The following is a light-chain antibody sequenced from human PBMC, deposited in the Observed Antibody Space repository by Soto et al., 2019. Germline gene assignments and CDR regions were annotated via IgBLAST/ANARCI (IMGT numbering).Light chain of an antibody. CDR3: TSYTTSSTYV. CDR1: SSDVGNYIY. V-gene: IGLV2-14*01. CDR2: EVS. J-gene: IGLJ1*01. Sequence: QSVLTQPASVSGSPGQSITISCTGTSSDVGNYIYVFWFQQHPGEAPKLIISEVSNRPSGVSSRFSGSKSGNTASLTISGLQAEDEAHYYCTSYTTSSTYVFGTGTKVTVL.